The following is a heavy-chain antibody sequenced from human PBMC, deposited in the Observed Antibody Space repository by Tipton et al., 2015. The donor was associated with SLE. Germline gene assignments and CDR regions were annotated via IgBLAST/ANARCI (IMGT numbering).Heavy chain of an antibody. J-gene: IGHJ6*02. CDR1: GGSISSYY. CDR3: ARDGITIFGVVSRGPMDV. CDR2: IYYSGST. D-gene: IGHD3-3*01. Sequence: TLSLTCTVSGGSISSYYWSWIRQPPGKGLEWIGYIYYSGSTNHNPSLKSRVTISVDTSKNQFSLKLSSVTAADTAVYYCARDGITIFGVVSRGPMDVWGQGTTVTVSS. V-gene: IGHV4-59*01.